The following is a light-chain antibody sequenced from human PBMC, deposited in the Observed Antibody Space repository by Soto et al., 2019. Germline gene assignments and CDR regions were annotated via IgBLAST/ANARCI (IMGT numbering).Light chain of an antibody. Sequence: EIVMTQSPATLSVSPGERATLSCRASQSVSNNLAWYQQKPGQTPRLLIYGASTRATGIPARFRGSGSGTEFTLTISSLQSEDFAVYYCKQYHDWRTFTCGQETRLKI. CDR2: GAS. CDR1: QSVSNN. J-gene: IGKJ5*01. CDR3: KQYHDWRTFT. V-gene: IGKV3-15*01.